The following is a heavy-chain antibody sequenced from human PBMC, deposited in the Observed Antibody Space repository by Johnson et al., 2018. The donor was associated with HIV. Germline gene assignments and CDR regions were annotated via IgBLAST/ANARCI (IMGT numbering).Heavy chain of an antibody. V-gene: IGHV3-7*02. Sequence: VQLVESGGGLVQPGGSLRLSCAASGFTFSSYWMSWVRQAPGKGLEWVANIKQDGSEKYYVDSVKGRFTISRDNSKNTLYLQMNNLRPEDTALYYCARAPSLGGDDAFDIWGQGTMVTVSS. D-gene: IGHD3-16*01. J-gene: IGHJ3*02. CDR1: GFTFSSYW. CDR3: ARAPSLGGDDAFDI. CDR2: IKQDGSEK.